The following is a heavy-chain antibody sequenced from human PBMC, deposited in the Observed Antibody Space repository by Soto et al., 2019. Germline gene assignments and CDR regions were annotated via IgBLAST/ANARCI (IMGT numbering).Heavy chain of an antibody. Sequence: QVQLQESGPGLVKPSQTLSLTCTVSGGSISSGGYYWSWIRQHPGKGLEWIGYIYYSGSTYYNASLGSRVTISVDTSKNQFSLKLSSVTATDTAVYYCARAPVPGGEAFDIWGQGTMVTVSS. J-gene: IGHJ3*02. D-gene: IGHD3-16*01. CDR2: IYYSGST. CDR3: ARAPVPGGEAFDI. V-gene: IGHV4-31*03. CDR1: GGSISSGGYY.